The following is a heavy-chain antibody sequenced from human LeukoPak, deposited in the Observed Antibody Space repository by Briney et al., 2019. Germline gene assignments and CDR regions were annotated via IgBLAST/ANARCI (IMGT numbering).Heavy chain of an antibody. V-gene: IGHV3-7*04. J-gene: IGHJ5*02. CDR3: ARPADRGHYNWFDP. D-gene: IGHD3-10*01. CDR2: IKQDGSEK. Sequence: PGGSLRLSCAASGFTFSSYWMSWVRQAPGKGLEWVANIKQDGSEKDYVDSVEGRFTISRDNAKNSLYLQMNGLRAEDTAVYYCARPADRGHYNWFDPWGQGTLVTVSS. CDR1: GFTFSSYW.